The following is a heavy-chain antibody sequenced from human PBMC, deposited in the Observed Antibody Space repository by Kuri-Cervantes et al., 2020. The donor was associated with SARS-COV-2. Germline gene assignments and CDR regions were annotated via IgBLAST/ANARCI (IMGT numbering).Heavy chain of an antibody. CDR3: ARGGQYYDFWSGYPTDYYYYYMDV. CDR1: GGSISGHY. V-gene: IGHV4-59*08. D-gene: IGHD3-3*01. CDR2: IFYSGST. J-gene: IGHJ6*03. Sequence: SETLSLTCTVSGGSISGHYWSWIRQPPGKGLEWIGNIFYSGSTNYNPSLKSRVTMSVATSKNQFSLKLSSVTAADTAVYYCARGGQYYDFWSGYPTDYYYYYMDVWGKGTTVTVSS.